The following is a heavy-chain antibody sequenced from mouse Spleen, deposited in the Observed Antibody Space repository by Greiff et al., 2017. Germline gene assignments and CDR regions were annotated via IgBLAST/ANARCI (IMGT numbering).Heavy chain of an antibody. J-gene: IGHJ4*01. Sequence: EVQRVESGGGLVKPGGSLKLSCAASGFTFSDYGMHWVRQAPGKGLEWVAYISSGSSTIYYADTVKGRFTISRDNAKNTLFLQMTSLRSEDTAMYYCAGREDYDEYYAMDYWGQGTSVTVSS. CDR1: GFTFSDYG. D-gene: IGHD2-4*01. V-gene: IGHV5-17*01. CDR2: ISSGSSTI. CDR3: AGREDYDEYYAMDY.